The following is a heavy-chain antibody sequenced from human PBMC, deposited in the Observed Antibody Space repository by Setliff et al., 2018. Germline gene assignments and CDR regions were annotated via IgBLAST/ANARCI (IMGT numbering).Heavy chain of an antibody. CDR1: DGSMTSGSYY. V-gene: IGHV4-39*06. D-gene: IGHD2-2*01. CDR3: ARLSCSSNSCPFDY. J-gene: IGHJ4*02. CDR2: VYYSGTA. Sequence: SETLSLTCSVSDGSMTSGSYYWGWIRQPPGKGLEWIGSVYYSGTAYYNPSFKSRLYMSVDTSKNQFTLKVISVTAADTAVYYCARLSCSSNSCPFDYWGQGTLVTVSS.